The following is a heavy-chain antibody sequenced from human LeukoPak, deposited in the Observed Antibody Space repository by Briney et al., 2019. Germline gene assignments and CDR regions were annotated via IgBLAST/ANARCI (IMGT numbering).Heavy chain of an antibody. CDR2: INSDGSST. D-gene: IGHD3-9*01. CDR1: GFTFSSYW. CDR3: AREVEYYDILTGYSYTPNWFDP. V-gene: IGHV3-74*01. J-gene: IGHJ5*02. Sequence: AGGSLRLSCAASGFTFSSYWMHWVRQAPGKGLVWVSRINSDGSSTSYADSVKGRFTISRDNAKNTLYLQMNSLRAEDTAVYYCAREVEYYDILTGYSYTPNWFDPWGQGTLVTVSS.